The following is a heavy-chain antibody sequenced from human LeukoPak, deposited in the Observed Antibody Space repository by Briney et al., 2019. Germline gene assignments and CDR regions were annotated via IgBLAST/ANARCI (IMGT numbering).Heavy chain of an antibody. J-gene: IGHJ3*02. CDR3: ASRIENIHDSSGYAFDI. CDR1: GFTFSNAW. D-gene: IGHD3-22*01. CDR2: ISGSGGST. V-gene: IGHV3-74*01. Sequence: PGGSLRLSCAASGFTFSNAWMSWVRQAPGKGLEWVSGISGSGGSTYYADSVKGRFTISRDNAKNTLYLQMNSLRAEDTAVYYCASRIENIHDSSGYAFDIWGQGTMVTVSS.